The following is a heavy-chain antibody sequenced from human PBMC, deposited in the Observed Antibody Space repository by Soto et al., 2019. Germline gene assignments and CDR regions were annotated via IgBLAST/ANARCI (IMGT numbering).Heavy chain of an antibody. CDR3: TTDTLLGARLKHFDY. V-gene: IGHV3-15*01. Sequence: GGSLRLSCAASGFTFSNAWMSWVRQAPGKGLEWVGRIKSKTDGGTTDYAAPVKGRFTISRDDSKNTLYLQMNSLKTEDTAVYYCTTDTLLGARLKHFDYWGQGTLVTVSS. CDR1: GFTFSNAW. CDR2: IKSKTDGGTT. J-gene: IGHJ4*02. D-gene: IGHD1-26*01.